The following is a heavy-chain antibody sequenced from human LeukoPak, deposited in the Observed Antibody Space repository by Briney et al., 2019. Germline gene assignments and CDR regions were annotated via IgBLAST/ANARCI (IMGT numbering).Heavy chain of an antibody. CDR1: GGPINSGDYY. Sequence: SQTLSLTCTVSGGPINSGDYYWSWIRQAPGRGLEWIGYIYYSGSTNYNPSLKSRVTISVDTSKNQFSLKLSSVTAADTAVYYCARVRCSSTSCYAGHYYYYYYMDVWGKGTTVTVSS. D-gene: IGHD2-2*01. J-gene: IGHJ6*03. V-gene: IGHV4-30-4*01. CDR2: IYYSGST. CDR3: ARVRCSSTSCYAGHYYYYYYMDV.